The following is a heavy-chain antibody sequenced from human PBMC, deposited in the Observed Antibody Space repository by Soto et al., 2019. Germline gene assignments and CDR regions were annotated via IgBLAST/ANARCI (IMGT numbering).Heavy chain of an antibody. CDR1: GDSVSSNSAA. Sequence: SQTLSLTCAISGDSVSSNSAAWNWIRQSPSRGLEWLGRTYYRSKWYNDYAVSVKSRITINPDTSKNQFSLQLNSVTPEDTAVYYCARDLSYSSGWYEASGRYDYYCYGMDVRGQGTTVTVSS. D-gene: IGHD6-19*01. J-gene: IGHJ6*02. CDR3: ARDLSYSSGWYEASGRYDYYCYGMDV. CDR2: TYYRSKWYN. V-gene: IGHV6-1*01.